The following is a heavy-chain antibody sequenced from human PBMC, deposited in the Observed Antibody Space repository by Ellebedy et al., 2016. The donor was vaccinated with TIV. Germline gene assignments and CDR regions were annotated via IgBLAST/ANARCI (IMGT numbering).Heavy chain of an antibody. V-gene: IGHV1-46*01. D-gene: IGHD4-17*01. CDR2: LDAGAGST. CDR3: ASVPSAGADF. J-gene: IGHJ4*02. CDR1: GYPFTKYY. Sequence: ASVKVSCKASGYPFTKYYFHWIRQAPGQGLEWMGVLDAGAGSTTYAETLQGRISVTRDLSTRTVFMELSGLTSDDTAVYYCASVPSAGADFWGQGTLVSVSS.